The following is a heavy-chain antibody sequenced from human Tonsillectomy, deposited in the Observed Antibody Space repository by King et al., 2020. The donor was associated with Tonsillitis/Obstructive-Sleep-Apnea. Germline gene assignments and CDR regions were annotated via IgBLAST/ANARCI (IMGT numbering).Heavy chain of an antibody. J-gene: IGHJ5*02. D-gene: IGHD2-8*02. CDR1: GGTFSSYA. V-gene: IGHV1-69*01. CDR2: IIPIFGTA. Sequence: QLVQSGAEVKKPGSSVKVSCKASGGTFSSYAISWVRQAPGQGLEWMGGIIPIFGTANYAQKFQGRVPINADESTSTAYMELSSLRSEDTAVYYCSRGGIVLVVYEPYGIWFDPWGQGTLVTVSS. CDR3: SRGGIVLVVYEPYGIWFDP.